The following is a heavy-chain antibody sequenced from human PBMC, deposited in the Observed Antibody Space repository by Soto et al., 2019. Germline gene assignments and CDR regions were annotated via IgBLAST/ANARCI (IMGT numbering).Heavy chain of an antibody. CDR1: GGSISSYY. D-gene: IGHD4-17*01. V-gene: IGHV4-59*01. CDR3: ARDNGDYGIDY. Sequence: SDTLSLTCTVSGGSISSYYWSWIRQPPGKGLEWIGYIYYSGSTNYNPSLKSRVTISVDTSKNQFSLKLSSVTAADTAVYYCARDNGDYGIDYWGQGTLVTVYS. CDR2: IYYSGST. J-gene: IGHJ4*02.